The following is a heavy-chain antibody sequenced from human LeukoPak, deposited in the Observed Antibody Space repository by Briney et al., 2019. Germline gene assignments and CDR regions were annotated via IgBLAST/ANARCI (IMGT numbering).Heavy chain of an antibody. CDR1: GGTFSSYA. Sequence: ASVKVSCKASGGTFSSYAISWVRQAPGQGLEWMGGIIPIFGTANYAQKFQGRVTITADESTSTAYMELSSLRSEDTAVYYCAKDLRVYGDYPTSDYWGQGTLVTVSS. CDR2: IIPIFGTA. V-gene: IGHV1-69*13. CDR3: AKDLRVYGDYPTSDY. D-gene: IGHD4-17*01. J-gene: IGHJ4*02.